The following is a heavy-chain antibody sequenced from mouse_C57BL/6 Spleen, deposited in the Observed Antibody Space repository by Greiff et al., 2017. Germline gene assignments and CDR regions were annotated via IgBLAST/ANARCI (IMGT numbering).Heavy chain of an antibody. Sequence: QVQLKQPGAELVKPGASVTLSCKASGYTFTSYWMHWVKQRPGQGLEWIGMIHPNSGSTNYNEKFKSKATLTVDKSSSTAYMQLSSLTSEDSAVYYCAREGYYGSSLFDYWGQGTTLTVSS. CDR1: GYTFTSYW. D-gene: IGHD1-1*01. CDR3: AREGYYGSSLFDY. J-gene: IGHJ2*01. V-gene: IGHV1-64*01. CDR2: IHPNSGST.